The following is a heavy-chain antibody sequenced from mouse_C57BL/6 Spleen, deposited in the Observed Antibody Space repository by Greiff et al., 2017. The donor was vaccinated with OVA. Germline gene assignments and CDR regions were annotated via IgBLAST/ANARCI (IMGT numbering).Heavy chain of an antibody. D-gene: IGHD1-1*01. CDR2: IYPGSGNT. Sequence: QVQLQQSGPELVKPGASVKISCKASGYSFTSYYIHWVKQRPGQGLEWIGWIYPGSGNTKYNEKFKGKATLTADTSSSTAYMQLSSLTSEDSAVYYCARQVHYYGSSYGYFDVWGTGTTVTVSS. V-gene: IGHV1-66*01. CDR1: GYSFTSYY. J-gene: IGHJ1*03. CDR3: ARQVHYYGSSYGYFDV.